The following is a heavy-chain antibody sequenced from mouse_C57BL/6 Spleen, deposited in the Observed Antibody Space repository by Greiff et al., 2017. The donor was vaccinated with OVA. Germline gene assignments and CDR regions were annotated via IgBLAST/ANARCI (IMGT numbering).Heavy chain of an antibody. CDR3: ARSHYYGSSYGYFDV. V-gene: IGHV1-69*01. CDR2: IDPSDSYT. Sequence: QVQLQQPGAELVMPGASVKLSCKASGYTSTSYWMHWVKQRPGQGLEWIGEIDPSDSYTNYNQKFKGKSTLTVDKSSSTAYMQLSSLTSEDSAVYYCARSHYYGSSYGYFDVWGTGTTVTVSS. D-gene: IGHD1-1*01. CDR1: GYTSTSYW. J-gene: IGHJ1*03.